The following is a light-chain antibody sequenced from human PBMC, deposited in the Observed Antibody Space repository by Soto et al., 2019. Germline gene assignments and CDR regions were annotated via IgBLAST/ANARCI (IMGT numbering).Light chain of an antibody. Sequence: EIVLTQSPGTLSLSPGERASLSCRASQSVTSSYLAWNQQKPGQAPRLLIYGASSRATGIPDRFSGSGSGTDFTLTISRLEPEDFAVYYCQQYGSSPTFGGGTKVDIK. CDR1: QSVTSSY. J-gene: IGKJ4*01. V-gene: IGKV3-20*01. CDR3: QQYGSSPT. CDR2: GAS.